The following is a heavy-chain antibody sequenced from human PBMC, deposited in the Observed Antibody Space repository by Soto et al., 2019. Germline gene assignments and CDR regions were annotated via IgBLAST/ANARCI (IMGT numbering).Heavy chain of an antibody. J-gene: IGHJ4*02. CDR3: ARYNSYAIDY. CDR1: GTSISSCY. V-gene: IGHV4-59*01. CDR2: IHYSGTT. D-gene: IGHD2-8*01. Sequence: SETLSLTCTVSGTSISSCYRSWIRQPPGKGLEWIANIHYSGTTNYNPSLASRVTLSVDTSKNQFSLKMTSVTAADRAMYFCARYNSYAIDYWGRGTLVTVSS.